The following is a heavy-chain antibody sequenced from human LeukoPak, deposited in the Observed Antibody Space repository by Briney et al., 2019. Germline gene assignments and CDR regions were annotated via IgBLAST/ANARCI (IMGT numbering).Heavy chain of an antibody. V-gene: IGHV3-48*01. D-gene: IGHD1-26*01. J-gene: IGHJ4*02. Sequence: GGSLRLSCAASEFSVGSNYMTWVRQAPGKGLEWVSYISSSSSTIYYADPVKGRFTISRDNAKNSLYLQMNSLRAEDTAVYYCARGRQWEPLDYWGQGTLVTVSS. CDR2: ISSSSSTI. CDR1: EFSVGSNY. CDR3: ARGRQWEPLDY.